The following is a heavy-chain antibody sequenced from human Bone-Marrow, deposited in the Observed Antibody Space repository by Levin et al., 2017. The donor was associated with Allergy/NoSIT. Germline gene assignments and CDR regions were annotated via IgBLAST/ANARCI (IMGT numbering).Heavy chain of an antibody. D-gene: IGHD3-10*01. CDR2: ISKTGINT. CDR1: GFTFSTYA. CDR3: AKDALITRACGFSHYHGMDV. V-gene: IGHV3-23*01. Sequence: PGGSLRLSCAASGFTFSTYAMSWVRQAPGKGLEWVSSISKTGINTHYADSVKGRFIISRDTSKNTLYLQMNSLTAEDTAIYFCAKDALITRACGFSHYHGMDVWGQGTTVTVSS. J-gene: IGHJ6*02.